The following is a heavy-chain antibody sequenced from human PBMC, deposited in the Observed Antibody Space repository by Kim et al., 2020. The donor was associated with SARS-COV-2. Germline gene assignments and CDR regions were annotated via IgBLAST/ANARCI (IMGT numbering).Heavy chain of an antibody. V-gene: IGHV3-11*01. D-gene: IGHD3-16*01. J-gene: IGHJ5*02. CDR3: ASKGGEYNWCDP. Sequence: YADSVKGRFTISRDNAQSPLYLQMNSLRAEDTAVYYCASKGGEYNWCDPWGQGTLVTVSS.